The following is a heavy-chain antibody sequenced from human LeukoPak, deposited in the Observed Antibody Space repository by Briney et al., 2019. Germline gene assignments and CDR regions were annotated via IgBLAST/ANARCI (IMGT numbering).Heavy chain of an antibody. CDR3: ARRVVGYPYYYGSGSYLARFDP. D-gene: IGHD3-10*01. V-gene: IGHV4-38-2*02. J-gene: IGHJ5*02. CDR1: GYSISSGYY. Sequence: SETLSLTCTVSGYSISSGYYWGWIRQPPGKGLEWIGSIYHSGSTYYNPSLKSRVTISVDTSKNQFSLKLSSVTAADTAVYYCARRVVGYPYYYGSGSYLARFDPWGRGTLVTVSS. CDR2: IYHSGST.